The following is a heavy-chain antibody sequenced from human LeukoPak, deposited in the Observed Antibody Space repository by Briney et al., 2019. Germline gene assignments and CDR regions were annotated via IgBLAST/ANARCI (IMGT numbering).Heavy chain of an antibody. Sequence: ASVKVSCKASGYTFTSYDIYWVRQATGQGLEWMGWMNPNSGNTGYAQKFQGRVTMTRNTSISTAYMELSSLRSEDTAVYYCARKRHSGPNEDYYYGMDVWGRGTTVTVSS. J-gene: IGHJ6*02. CDR1: GYTFTSYD. CDR3: ARKRHSGPNEDYYYGMDV. CDR2: MNPNSGNT. V-gene: IGHV1-8*01. D-gene: IGHD1-1*01.